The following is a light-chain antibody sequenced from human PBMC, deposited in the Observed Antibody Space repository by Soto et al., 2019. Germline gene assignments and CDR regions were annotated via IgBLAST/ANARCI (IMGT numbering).Light chain of an antibody. Sequence: LTQSPGTLSFSPVDRATVACLASHSVSRTYLAWYQQKPCQAPRLLMYGASDRATGTPGRFSGSGSGTDFTLTISGLEPEDSAVYYCQQFDDSVTFGQGTRLEI. CDR1: HSVSRTY. J-gene: IGKJ5*01. CDR2: GAS. CDR3: QQFDDSVT. V-gene: IGKV3-20*01.